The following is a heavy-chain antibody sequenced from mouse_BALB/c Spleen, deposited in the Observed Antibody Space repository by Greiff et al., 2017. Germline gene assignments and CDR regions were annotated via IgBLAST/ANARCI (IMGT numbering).Heavy chain of an antibody. Sequence: LVKTGASVKISCKASGYSFTGYYMHWVKQSHGKSLEWIGYISCYNGATSYNQKFKGTATFTVDTSSSTAYMQFNSLTSEDSAVYYCASPAYYGNYEAMDYWGQGTSVTVSS. CDR2: ISCYNGAT. D-gene: IGHD2-10*01. J-gene: IGHJ4*01. CDR1: GYSFTGYY. V-gene: IGHV1S34*01. CDR3: ASPAYYGNYEAMDY.